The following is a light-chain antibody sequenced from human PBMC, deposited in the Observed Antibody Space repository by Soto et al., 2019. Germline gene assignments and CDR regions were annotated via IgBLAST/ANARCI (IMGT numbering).Light chain of an antibody. J-gene: IGLJ2*01. V-gene: IGLV2-11*01. CDR1: SSDVGAYNY. CDR2: DVS. Sequence: QSALTQPPSASGSLGQSVTISCTGTSSDVGAYNYVSWYQQHPGKAPKLMIYDVSKRPSGVPDRFSGSKSGNTASLTISGLQAEDEADYYCCSYAGSYTFVVFGGGTKLTVL. CDR3: CSYAGSYTFVV.